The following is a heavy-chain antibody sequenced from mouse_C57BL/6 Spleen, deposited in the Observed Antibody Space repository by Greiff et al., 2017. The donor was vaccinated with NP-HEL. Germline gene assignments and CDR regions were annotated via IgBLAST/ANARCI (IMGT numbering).Heavy chain of an antibody. D-gene: IGHD4-1*01. J-gene: IGHJ2*01. CDR3: ARGELGRRDY. Sequence: VQLQQSGPVLVKPGASVKMSCKASGYTFTDYYMNWVKQSHGKSLEWIGVINPYNGGTSYNQKFKGKATLTVDKSTSTAYMELNSLTSEDSAVYYCARGELGRRDYWGQGTTLTVSS. CDR1: GYTFTDYY. V-gene: IGHV1-19*01. CDR2: INPYNGGT.